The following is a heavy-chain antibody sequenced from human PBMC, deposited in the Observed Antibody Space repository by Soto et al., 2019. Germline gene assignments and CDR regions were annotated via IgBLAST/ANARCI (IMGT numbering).Heavy chain of an antibody. CDR2: IDKSGTNI. D-gene: IGHD2-2*01. V-gene: IGHV3-48*02. J-gene: IGHJ6*02. Sequence: EVQLVESGGGLVQPGGSLRLSCVGSGFTFSSYGMNWVRQGPGKGLEWLSSIDKSGTNIYYADSVKGRFTVSRDNAKNSLYLQMNSLRDEEMAVYYCARDWYCVSYSCSFVPDVWGQGTTVTVSS. CDR1: GFTFSSYG. CDR3: ARDWYCVSYSCSFVPDV.